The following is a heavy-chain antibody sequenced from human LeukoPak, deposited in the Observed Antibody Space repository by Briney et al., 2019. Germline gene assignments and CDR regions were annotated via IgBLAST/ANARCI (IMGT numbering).Heavy chain of an antibody. CDR3: AKDRFEKTGEPSDY. D-gene: IGHD7-27*01. Sequence: GGSLRLSCAASGFTFSSYAMSWFRQAPGKGLEWVSAISGSGGSTYYADSVKGRFTIYRDNSKNTLYLQMNSLRAEDTAVYYCAKDRFEKTGEPSDYWGQGTLVTVSS. CDR2: ISGSGGST. CDR1: GFTFSSYA. V-gene: IGHV3-23*01. J-gene: IGHJ4*02.